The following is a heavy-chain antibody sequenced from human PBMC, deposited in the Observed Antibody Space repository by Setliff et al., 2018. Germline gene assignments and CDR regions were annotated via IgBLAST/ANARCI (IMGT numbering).Heavy chain of an antibody. D-gene: IGHD3-10*01. J-gene: IGHJ3*01. CDR3: ARGTSGRDALDV. Sequence: PGGSLRLSCAASGFTFSSYAMTWVRQAPGKGLEWVSGISGYGSRTYYADSVKGRSTISRDNSQNTMYLQMNSLRAEDTAVYYCARGTSGRDALDVWGQGTTVTVSS. V-gene: IGHV3-23*01. CDR2: ISGYGSRT. CDR1: GFTFSSYA.